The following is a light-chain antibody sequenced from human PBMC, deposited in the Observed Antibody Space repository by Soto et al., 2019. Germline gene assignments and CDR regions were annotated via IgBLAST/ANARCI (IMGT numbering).Light chain of an antibody. Sequence: QPVLTQPPSVSGAPGQRVTISCTGSSSNIGAGYHVQWYQQLPGTAPKLLIYGNGNRPSGVPDRFSGSKSGTSASLAITGLQAEDEADYYCQSYDSSLSGWGVFGGGTKLTVL. CDR2: GNG. J-gene: IGLJ3*02. CDR3: QSYDSSLSGWGV. CDR1: SSNIGAGYH. V-gene: IGLV1-40*01.